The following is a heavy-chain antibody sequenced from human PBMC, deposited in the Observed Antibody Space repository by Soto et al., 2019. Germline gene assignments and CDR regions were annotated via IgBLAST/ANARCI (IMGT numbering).Heavy chain of an antibody. CDR1: GFTFSSYW. CDR3: ARSIAASMNWFDP. J-gene: IGHJ5*02. Sequence: EVQLVESGGGLVQPGGSLRLSCAASGFTFSSYWISWVRQAPGKGREWVANIKQDGSEKYYVDSVKGRFPISRDNAKNSLYLQMNTLRADDTAVYYCARSIAASMNWFDPWGQGTPVTVSS. D-gene: IGHD6-6*01. V-gene: IGHV3-7*01. CDR2: IKQDGSEK.